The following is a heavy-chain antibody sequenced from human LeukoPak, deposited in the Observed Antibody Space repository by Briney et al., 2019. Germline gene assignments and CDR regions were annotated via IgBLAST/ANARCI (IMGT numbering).Heavy chain of an antibody. Sequence: SETLSLTCTVSGGPISSYYWSWIRQPPGKGLEWIGYIYYSGSTNYNPSLKSRVTISVDTSKNQFSLKLSSVTAADTAVYYCARGRSSGWYGGVDFDYWGQGTLVTVSS. V-gene: IGHV4-59*01. D-gene: IGHD6-19*01. CDR2: IYYSGST. J-gene: IGHJ4*02. CDR1: GGPISSYY. CDR3: ARGRSSGWYGGVDFDY.